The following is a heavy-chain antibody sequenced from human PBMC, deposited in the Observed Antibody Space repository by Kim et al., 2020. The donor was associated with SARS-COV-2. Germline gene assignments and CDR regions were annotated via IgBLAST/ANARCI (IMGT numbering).Heavy chain of an antibody. D-gene: IGHD6-6*01. V-gene: IGHV4-4*02. Sequence: SETLSLTCAVSGGSISSSNWWSWVRQPPGKGLEWIGEIYHSGSTNYNPSLKSRVTISVDKSKNQFSLKLSSVTAADTAVYYCARESRSIAARRGSARWGPSMWAIWGQGTMVTVSS. CDR1: GGSISSSNW. CDR3: ARESRSIAARRGSARWGPSMWAI. J-gene: IGHJ3*02. CDR2: IYHSGST.